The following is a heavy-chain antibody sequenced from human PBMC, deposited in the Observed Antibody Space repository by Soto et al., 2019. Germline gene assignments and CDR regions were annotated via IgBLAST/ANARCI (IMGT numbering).Heavy chain of an antibody. CDR2: ITGSGAGT. V-gene: IGHV3-23*01. J-gene: IGHJ3*02. D-gene: IGHD4-17*01. Sequence: ESGGGLVPPGGSLRLSCAASRSTLSRYAMTWVRQGPGKGLEWVSSITGSGAGTYYADSVKGRFTISRDNSKNTLYLQLNSLRAEDTAVYYCTTDPNGDYLGAFDNWGQGTMVTVSS. CDR3: TTDPNGDYLGAFDN. CDR1: RSTLSRYA.